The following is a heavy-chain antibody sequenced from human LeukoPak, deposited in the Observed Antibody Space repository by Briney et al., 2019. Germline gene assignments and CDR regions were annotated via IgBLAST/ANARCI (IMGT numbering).Heavy chain of an antibody. J-gene: IGHJ4*02. Sequence: ASVKVSCKASGGTFSSYAISWVRQAPGQGLEWMGGIIPIFGTANYAQKFQGRVTITADESTSTAYMELSSLRSEDTAVYYCARGGGRYSYPGYWGQGTLVTVSS. CDR1: GGTFSSYA. V-gene: IGHV1-69*13. D-gene: IGHD5-18*01. CDR2: IIPIFGTA. CDR3: ARGGGRYSYPGY.